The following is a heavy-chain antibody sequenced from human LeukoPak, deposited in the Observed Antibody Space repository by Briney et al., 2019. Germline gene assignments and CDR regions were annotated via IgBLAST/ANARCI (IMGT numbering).Heavy chain of an antibody. Sequence: GGSLRLSCAASGFTLSSYGVHWVRQAPGKGLEWVAVISYDGSNKYYADSVKGRFTISRDNSKNTLYLQMNSLRAEDTAVYYCAKDLLRYCSSTSCYGEDYWGQGTLVTVSS. V-gene: IGHV3-30*18. D-gene: IGHD2-2*01. CDR1: GFTLSSYG. CDR2: ISYDGSNK. CDR3: AKDLLRYCSSTSCYGEDY. J-gene: IGHJ4*02.